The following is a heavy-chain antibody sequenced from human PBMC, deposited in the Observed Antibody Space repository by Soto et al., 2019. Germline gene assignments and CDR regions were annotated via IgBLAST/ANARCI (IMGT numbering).Heavy chain of an antibody. V-gene: IGHV3-15*01. Sequence: GGSLRLSCAPSEFTFTYAWMSWVRQAPGKGLEWVGRIKSKTDGGTTDYAAPVKGRFTISRDESQNTLYLQMNSLKTEDTAVYYCTSLYYGHWGQGTLVTVSS. CDR1: EFTFTYAW. J-gene: IGHJ4*02. D-gene: IGHD3-16*02. CDR2: IKSKTDGGTT. CDR3: TSLYYGH.